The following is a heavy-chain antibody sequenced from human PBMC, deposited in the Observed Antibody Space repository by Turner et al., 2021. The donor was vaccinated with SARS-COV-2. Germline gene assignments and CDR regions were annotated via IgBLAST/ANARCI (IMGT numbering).Heavy chain of an antibody. CDR2: ISYDRSNK. Sequence: VQMVESGGGVFQPGSAPRLSSSASVFTFSSYGMHWVRQAPGKGLEWVAVISYDRSNKYYADSVKGRFTISRDNSKNTLYLQMNSLRAEDTAVYYCAKQLGLYSNPMYYFDYWGQGTLVTVSS. D-gene: IGHD4-4*01. J-gene: IGHJ4*02. V-gene: IGHV3-30*18. CDR3: AKQLGLYSNPMYYFDY. CDR1: VFTFSSYG.